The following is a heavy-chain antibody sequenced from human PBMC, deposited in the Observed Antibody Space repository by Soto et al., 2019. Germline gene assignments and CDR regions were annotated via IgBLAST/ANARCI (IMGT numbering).Heavy chain of an antibody. D-gene: IGHD3-22*01. CDR1: GFTFSSYA. Sequence: EVQLLESGGGLVQPGGSLRLSCAASGFTFSSYAMSWVRQAPGKGLEWVSAISGSGGSTYYADSVKGRFTISRDNSKNTLYLQMNRLRAEDTAVYYCAIHRDYYESSGYGYWGQGNLVTVSS. V-gene: IGHV3-23*01. CDR2: ISGSGGST. CDR3: AIHRDYYESSGYGY. J-gene: IGHJ4*02.